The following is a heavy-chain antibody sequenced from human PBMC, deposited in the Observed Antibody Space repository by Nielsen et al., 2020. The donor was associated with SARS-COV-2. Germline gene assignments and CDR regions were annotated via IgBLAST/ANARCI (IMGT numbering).Heavy chain of an antibody. CDR1: GYTFTSYG. J-gene: IGHJ6*02. CDR3: AKDLCIAAAPNYYYYGMDV. V-gene: IGHV1-18*01. Sequence: ASVKVSCKASGYTFTSYGISWVRQAPGQGLEWMGWISAYNGNTNYAQKFQGRVTMTRDTSTSTVYMELSSLRSEDTAVYYCAKDLCIAAAPNYYYYGMDVWGQGTTVTVSS. D-gene: IGHD6-13*01. CDR2: ISAYNGNT.